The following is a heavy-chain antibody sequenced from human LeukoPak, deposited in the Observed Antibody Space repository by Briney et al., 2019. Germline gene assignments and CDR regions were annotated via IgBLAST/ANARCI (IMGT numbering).Heavy chain of an antibody. CDR1: GFTFSNYE. CDR2: ISSGGSLI. D-gene: IGHD3-10*01. J-gene: IGHJ5*02. V-gene: IGHV3-48*03. Sequence: GGSLRLSCAASGFTFSNYEMNWVRQAPGRGLEWVSYISSGGSLIYYADSVKGRFTISRDNANDSLYLRMNSLRAEDTAVYYCASKWFAWGQGTLVTVSS. CDR3: ASKWFA.